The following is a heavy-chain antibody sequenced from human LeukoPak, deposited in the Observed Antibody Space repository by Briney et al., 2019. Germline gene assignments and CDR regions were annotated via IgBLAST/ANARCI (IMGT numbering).Heavy chain of an antibody. CDR3: AREGVVRGVTLSY. D-gene: IGHD3-10*01. Sequence: ASVKVSCKASGYTFTSYYMHWMRQAPGQGLEWMGIINPSGGSTSYAQKFQVRVTMTRDTSTGTVYMELSSLRSEDTAVYNCAREGVVRGVTLSYWGQGTLVTVSS. CDR1: GYTFTSYY. V-gene: IGHV1-46*01. J-gene: IGHJ4*02. CDR2: INPSGGST.